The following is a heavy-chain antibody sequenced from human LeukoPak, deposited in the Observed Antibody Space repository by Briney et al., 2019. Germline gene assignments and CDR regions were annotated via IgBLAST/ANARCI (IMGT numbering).Heavy chain of an antibody. D-gene: IGHD3-22*01. CDR3: ARGATDYYDSSGFLNWFDP. Sequence: PGGSLRLSCAASGFTFSGYAMHWVRQAPGKGLEWVAVISYDGSNKYYADSVKGRFTISRDNSENTLYLQMNSLRAEDTAVYYCARGATDYYDSSGFLNWFDPWGQGTLVTVSS. J-gene: IGHJ5*02. CDR1: GFTFSGYA. V-gene: IGHV3-30*04. CDR2: ISYDGSNK.